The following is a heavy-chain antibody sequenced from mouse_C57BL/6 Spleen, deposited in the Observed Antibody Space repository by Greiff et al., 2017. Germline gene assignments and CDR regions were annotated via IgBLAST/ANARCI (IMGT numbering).Heavy chain of an antibody. Sequence: EVQLQQSGPELVKPGASVKMSCKASGYTFTDYNMHWVKQSHGKSLEWIGYINPNNGGTSYNQKFKGKATLTVNKSSSTAYMELRSLTSEDSAVYYCARRRIYYDYERNYAMDYWGQGTSVTVSS. CDR2: INPNNGGT. D-gene: IGHD2-4*01. CDR3: ARRRIYYDYERNYAMDY. CDR1: GYTFTDYN. J-gene: IGHJ4*01. V-gene: IGHV1-22*01.